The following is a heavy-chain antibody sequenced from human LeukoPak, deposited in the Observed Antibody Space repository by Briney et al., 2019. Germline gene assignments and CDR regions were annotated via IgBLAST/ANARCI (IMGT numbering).Heavy chain of an antibody. D-gene: IGHD2/OR15-2a*01. CDR3: AADAFYLNFDY. V-gene: IGHV1-58*01. CDR2: IVVGSGNT. J-gene: IGHJ4*02. CDR1: GFTFTSSA. Sequence: SVNVSCKASGFTFTSSAVQWVRQARGQRVEWIGWIVVGSGNTNYAQKFQERVTITRDMSTSTAYMELSSLRSEDTAVYYCAADAFYLNFDYWGQGTLVTVSS.